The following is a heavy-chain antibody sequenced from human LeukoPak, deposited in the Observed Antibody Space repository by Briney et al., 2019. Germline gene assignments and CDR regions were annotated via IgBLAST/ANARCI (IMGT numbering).Heavy chain of an antibody. J-gene: IGHJ3*02. D-gene: IGHD4-17*01. Sequence: SETLSLTCAVSADSFSSHYWTWIRQPPGKGLEWIGYISYIGSTNYNPSLKSRVTISIDTSKNQFSLKLTSVTAADTAVYYCARDLVTVTKGFDIWSQGTMVSVSS. CDR2: ISYIGST. CDR1: ADSFSSHY. CDR3: ARDLVTVTKGFDI. V-gene: IGHV4-59*11.